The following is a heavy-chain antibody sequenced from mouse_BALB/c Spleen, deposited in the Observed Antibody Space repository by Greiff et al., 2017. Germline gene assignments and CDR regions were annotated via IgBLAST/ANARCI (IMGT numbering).Heavy chain of an antibody. Sequence: VHVKQSGAELAKPGASVKLSCTASGFNIKDTYMHWVKQRPEQGLEWIGRIDPANGNTKYDPKFQGKATITADTSSNTAYLQLSSLTSEDTAVYYCAPYVWFAYWGQGTLVTVSA. D-gene: IGHD1-1*01. V-gene: IGHV14-3*02. CDR3: APYVWFAY. CDR2: IDPANGNT. J-gene: IGHJ3*01. CDR1: GFNIKDTY.